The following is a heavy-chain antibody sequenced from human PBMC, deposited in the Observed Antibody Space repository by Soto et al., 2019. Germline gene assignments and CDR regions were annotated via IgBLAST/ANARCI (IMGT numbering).Heavy chain of an antibody. Sequence: PSETLSLTCTVSGGSISSGGYYWSWIRQHPGKGLEWIGYIYYSGSTNYNPSLKSRVTISVDTSKNQFSLKLSSVTAVDTAVYYCARALRSSGWDYFDYWGQGTLVTVSS. J-gene: IGHJ4*02. D-gene: IGHD6-19*01. CDR1: GGSISSGGYY. CDR3: ARALRSSGWDYFDY. CDR2: IYYSGST. V-gene: IGHV4-61*08.